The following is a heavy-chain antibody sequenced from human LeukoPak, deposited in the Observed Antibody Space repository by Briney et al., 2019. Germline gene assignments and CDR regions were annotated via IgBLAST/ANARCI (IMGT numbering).Heavy chain of an antibody. CDR2: ISGGGDAT. D-gene: IGHD3-9*01. Sequence: GGSLRLSCAASTFIFSDYAMTWVRQAPGKGLEWVSTISGGGDATYYAHSVKGRFAVSRDNSKNTLYLQMNSLRAEDTAVYYCARGGRSTYFDWSPDYWGQGTLVTVSS. J-gene: IGHJ4*02. CDR3: ARGGRSTYFDWSPDY. V-gene: IGHV3-23*01. CDR1: TFIFSDYA.